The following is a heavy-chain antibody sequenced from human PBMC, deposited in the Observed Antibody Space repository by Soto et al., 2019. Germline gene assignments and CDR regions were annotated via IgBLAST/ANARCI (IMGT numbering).Heavy chain of an antibody. CDR1: GFTFNSYA. D-gene: IGHD3-22*01. V-gene: IGHV3-23*01. CDR2: ISGSGGST. J-gene: IGHJ4*02. CDR3: ARDYYKYYDSSGYYRSPAY. Sequence: GGSLRLSCAASGFTFNSYAMSWVRQAPGKRLEWVSTISGSGGSTYYADSVEGRFTISRDNSKNTLYLQMNTLRAEDTAVYYCARDYYKYYDSSGYYRSPAYWGQGTLVTVSS.